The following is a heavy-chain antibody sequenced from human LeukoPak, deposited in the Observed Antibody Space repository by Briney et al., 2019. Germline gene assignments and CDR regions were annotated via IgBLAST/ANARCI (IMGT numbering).Heavy chain of an antibody. Sequence: ASVKVSCKASGYTFTSYGISWVRQAPGQGLEWMGWISAYNGNTNYAQKLQGRVTITADESTSTAYMELSSQRSEDTAVYYCARDCGEDSSSWYSAFDIWGQGTMVTVSS. V-gene: IGHV1-18*01. CDR1: GYTFTSYG. CDR2: ISAYNGNT. CDR3: ARDCGEDSSSWYSAFDI. D-gene: IGHD6-13*01. J-gene: IGHJ3*02.